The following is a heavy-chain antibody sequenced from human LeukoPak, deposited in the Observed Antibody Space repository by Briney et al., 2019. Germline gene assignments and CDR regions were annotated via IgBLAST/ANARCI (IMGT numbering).Heavy chain of an antibody. CDR2: ISGRGVST. D-gene: IGHD2-2*01. CDR3: AKDRADCSNTSCYAFFDY. Sequence: PLGSLRVSSADPGFTFRISVINSVCQAPRKGLECVSAISGRGVSTFYADSVEGRFTISRDNSKNTLYLQMSSLRAEDTAVYYCAKDRADCSNTSCYAFFDYWGQGTLVTVSP. V-gene: IGHV3-23*01. J-gene: IGHJ4*02. CDR1: GFTFRISV.